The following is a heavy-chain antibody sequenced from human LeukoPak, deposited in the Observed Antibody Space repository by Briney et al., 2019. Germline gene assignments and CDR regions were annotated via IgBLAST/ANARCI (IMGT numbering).Heavy chain of an antibody. J-gene: IGHJ4*02. V-gene: IGHV3-30-3*01. D-gene: IGHD2-15*01. Sequence: GRSLRLSCAASGFTFSSFAIHWVRQAPGKGLEWVGVISYYGTNKYYPDSVKGRFTLSRDNSKNTLYVQMNSLTTEDTAVYYCAKDLKCSGGTCYSISAIDYWGQGTLVTVSS. CDR1: GFTFSSFA. CDR2: ISYYGTNK. CDR3: AKDLKCSGGTCYSISAIDY.